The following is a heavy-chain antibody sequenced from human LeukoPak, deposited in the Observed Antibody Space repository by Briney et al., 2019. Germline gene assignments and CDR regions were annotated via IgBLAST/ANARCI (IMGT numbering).Heavy chain of an antibody. D-gene: IGHD3-3*01. Sequence: SVKVSCKASGGTFSSYAISWVRQAPGQGLEWMGGIIPIFGTANYAQKFQGRVTITADESTSTAYMELSSLRSEDTAVYYCARDRGSWGGYYKRDYYYYYMDVWGKGTTVTVSS. CDR2: IIPIFGTA. CDR3: ARDRGSWGGYYKRDYYYYYMDV. V-gene: IGHV1-69*13. CDR1: GGTFSSYA. J-gene: IGHJ6*03.